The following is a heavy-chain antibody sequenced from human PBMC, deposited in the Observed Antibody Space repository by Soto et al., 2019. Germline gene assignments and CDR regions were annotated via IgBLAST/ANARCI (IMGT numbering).Heavy chain of an antibody. CDR2: INAGNGNT. CDR1: GYTFTSYA. V-gene: IGHV1-3*01. CDR3: ARVRGIDDRGGYYYYYGMDV. D-gene: IGHD3-22*01. Sequence: ASVKVSCKASGYTFTSYAMHWVRQAPGQRLERMGWINAGNGNTKYSQKFQGRVTITRDTSASTAYMELSSLRSEDTAVYYCARVRGIDDRGGYYYYYGMDVWGQGTTVTVSS. J-gene: IGHJ6*02.